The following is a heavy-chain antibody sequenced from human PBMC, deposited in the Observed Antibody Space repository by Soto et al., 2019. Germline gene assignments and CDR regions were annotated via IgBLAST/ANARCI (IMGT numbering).Heavy chain of an antibody. CDR3: ESHPRGYTPFDY. V-gene: IGHV4-59*08. D-gene: IGHD5-12*01. J-gene: IGHJ4*02. CDR1: GGSIRSYY. CDR2: IYYSGST. Sequence: QVQLQESGPGLVKPSETLSLSCTVSGGSIRSYYWSWIRQPPGKGLEWIGYIYYSGSTNYNPSLKGRVTISVDTSKNQFSLKLSSVTAADTAVYYCESHPRGYTPFDYWGQGTLVTVSS.